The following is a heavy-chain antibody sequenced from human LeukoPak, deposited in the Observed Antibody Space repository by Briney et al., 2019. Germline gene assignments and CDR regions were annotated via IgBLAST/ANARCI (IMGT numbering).Heavy chain of an antibody. Sequence: PGGSLGLSRAASGFTFSNYWMSWVRQAPGKGLEWVANINQDSSEKYYVDSVKGRFTISRDNAKNSLYLQLNTLRPEDTAVYYCVQGWRDNWGQGTLVTVSS. CDR3: VQGWRDN. J-gene: IGHJ4*02. CDR2: INQDSSEK. V-gene: IGHV3-7*01. D-gene: IGHD2-15*01. CDR1: GFTFSNYW.